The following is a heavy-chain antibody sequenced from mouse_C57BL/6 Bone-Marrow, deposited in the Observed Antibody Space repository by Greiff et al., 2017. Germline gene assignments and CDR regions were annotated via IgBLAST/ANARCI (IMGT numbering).Heavy chain of an antibody. Sequence: QVQLQQPGAELVRPGTSVKLSCKASGYTFTSYWMHWVKQRPGQGLEWIGVIDPSDSYTNYNQKFKGKATLTVDTSSSTAYMQLSSLTSEDSAVYYCARDYYGRSFDYWGQGTTLTVSS. J-gene: IGHJ2*01. V-gene: IGHV1-59*01. CDR1: GYTFTSYW. CDR3: ARDYYGRSFDY. CDR2: IDPSDSYT. D-gene: IGHD1-1*01.